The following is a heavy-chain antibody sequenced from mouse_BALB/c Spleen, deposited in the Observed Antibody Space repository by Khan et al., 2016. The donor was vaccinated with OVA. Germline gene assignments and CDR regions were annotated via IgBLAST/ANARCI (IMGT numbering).Heavy chain of an antibody. CDR2: ISSGSRTI. V-gene: IGHV5-17*02. Sequence: EVELVESGGDLVQPGGSRKLSCAASGFTFSSFGMHWVRQAPEKGLEWVAYISSGSRTIFYADTVKGRFTVSRDNPKNTLFLQMTSLRSEDTAMYYCARSTSVVARALDYWGQGTSVTVSS. D-gene: IGHD1-1*01. J-gene: IGHJ4*01. CDR1: GFTFSSFG. CDR3: ARSTSVVARALDY.